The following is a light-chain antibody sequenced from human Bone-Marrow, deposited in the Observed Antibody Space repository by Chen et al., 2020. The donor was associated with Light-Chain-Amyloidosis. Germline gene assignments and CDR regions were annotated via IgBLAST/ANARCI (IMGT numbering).Light chain of an antibody. CDR1: SSDVGGDNH. J-gene: IGLJ1*01. Sequence: QSALTQPASVSGSPGQSITISCTGTSSDVGGDNHVSWYQQHPDKAPKLMIYEVTNRPSLVPDRFYGSKSDNTASLTISGLQTEDEADYFCSSYTITNTLVFGSGTRVTVL. V-gene: IGLV2-14*01. CDR2: EVT. CDR3: SSYTITNTLV.